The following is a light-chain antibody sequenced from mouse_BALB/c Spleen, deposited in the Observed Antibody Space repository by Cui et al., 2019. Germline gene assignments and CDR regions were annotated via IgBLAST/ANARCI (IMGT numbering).Light chain of an antibody. CDR1: QNINVW. Sequence: QMNQSPSSLSASLGDTITNTCHASQNINVWLSWYQQKPGNIPKLLIYKASNLHTGVPSRFSGSGSGTGFTLTISSLQPEDMATYYCQQGQSYPRTFGGGTKLEIK. V-gene: IGKV11-125*01. CDR3: QQGQSYPRT. J-gene: IGKJ1*01. CDR2: KAS.